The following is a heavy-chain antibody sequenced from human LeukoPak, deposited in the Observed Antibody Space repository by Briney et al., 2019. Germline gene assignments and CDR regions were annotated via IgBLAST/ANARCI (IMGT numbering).Heavy chain of an antibody. CDR2: INPSGGTT. CDR3: ARDARVVPAAPHLPRNWYFDL. V-gene: IGHV1-46*01. Sequence: GASVKVSCKASGYSFTSYSINWVRQAPGQGLEWMGIINPSGGTTNYAQKFQGRVTMTRDTSTSTAYMELRSLRSDDTAVYYCARDARVVPAAPHLPRNWYFDLWGRGTLVTVSS. J-gene: IGHJ2*01. D-gene: IGHD2-2*01. CDR1: GYSFTSYS.